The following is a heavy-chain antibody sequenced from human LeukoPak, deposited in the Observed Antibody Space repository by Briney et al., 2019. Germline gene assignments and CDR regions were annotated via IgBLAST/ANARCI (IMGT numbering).Heavy chain of an antibody. V-gene: IGHV3-30*04. D-gene: IGHD3-10*01. J-gene: IGHJ6*03. CDR3: ARTTMVRPYYYYYMDV. CDR2: ISYDGSNK. CDR1: GFTFSSYA. Sequence: GGSLRLSCAASGFTFSSYAMHWVRQAPGKGLEWVAVISYDGSNKYYADSVKGRFTISRDNSKNTLYLQMNSLRAEDTAVYYCARTTMVRPYYYYYMDVWGKGTTVTVSS.